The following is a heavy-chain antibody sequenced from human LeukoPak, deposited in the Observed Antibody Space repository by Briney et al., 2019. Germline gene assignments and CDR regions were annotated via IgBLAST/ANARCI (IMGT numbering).Heavy chain of an antibody. D-gene: IGHD4-23*01. V-gene: IGHV1-8*01. CDR1: GYTFTSYD. J-gene: IGHJ6*03. CDR3: ARGLHEVRWRLPTYYYYYYMDV. Sequence: GASVKVSCKASGYTFTSYDINWVRQATGQGLEWMGWMNPNSGNTGYAQKFQGRVTMTRNTSISTAYMELSSLRSEDTAVYYCARGLHEVRWRLPTYYYYYYMDVWGKGTTVTVSS. CDR2: MNPNSGNT.